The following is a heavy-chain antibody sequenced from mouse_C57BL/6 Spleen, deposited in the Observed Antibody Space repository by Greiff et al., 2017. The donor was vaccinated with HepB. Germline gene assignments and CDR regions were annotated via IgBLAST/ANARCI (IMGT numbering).Heavy chain of an antibody. D-gene: IGHD1-1*01. V-gene: IGHV1-55*01. CDR2: IYPGSGST. CDR3: ARSPIYCGSSHWYFDV. CDR1: GYTFTSYW. J-gene: IGHJ1*03. Sequence: QVQLQQPGPELVKPGASVKMSCKASGYTFTSYWITWVKQRPGQGLEWIGEIYPGSGSTNYNEKFKSKATLTVDTSSSTAYMQLSSLTSEDSAVYYCARSPIYCGSSHWYFDVWGTGTTVTVSS.